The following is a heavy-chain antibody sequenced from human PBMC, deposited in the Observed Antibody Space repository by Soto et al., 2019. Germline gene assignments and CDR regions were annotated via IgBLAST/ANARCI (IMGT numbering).Heavy chain of an antibody. CDR3: AKDGGGATNNWFDP. V-gene: IGHV3-30*18. J-gene: IGHJ5*02. D-gene: IGHD1-26*01. CDR2: ISYDGSNK. CDR1: GFTFSSYG. Sequence: QVQLVESGGGVVQPGRSLRLSCAASGFTFSSYGMHWVRQAPGKGLEWVAVISYDGSNKYYADSVKGRFTISRDNSKNTLYLRMNSLRAEDTAVYYCAKDGGGATNNWFDPWGQGTLVTVSS.